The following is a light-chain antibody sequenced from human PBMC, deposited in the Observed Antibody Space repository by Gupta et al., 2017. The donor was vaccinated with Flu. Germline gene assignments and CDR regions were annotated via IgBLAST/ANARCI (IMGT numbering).Light chain of an antibody. V-gene: IGKV1-39*01. CDR1: HTINNR. CDR3: QQSSHMFPHT. Sequence: DIQMTQSPSSLSASVGDRVTVTCRTSHTINNRLNWYQQKPGKAPKLLIFAASSLQSGVPSRFSGSGSGTDFTLTISGLQRDDFATYYCQQSSHMFPHTFGQGTKLEI. CDR2: AAS. J-gene: IGKJ2*01.